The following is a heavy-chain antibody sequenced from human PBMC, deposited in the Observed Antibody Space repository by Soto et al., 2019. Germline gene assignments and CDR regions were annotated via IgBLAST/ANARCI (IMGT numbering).Heavy chain of an antibody. CDR2: ISYDGSNK. J-gene: IGHJ6*02. V-gene: IGHV3-30*18. CDR1: GFTFGDSY. Sequence: PGGSLRLSCAGSGFTFGDSYMSWIRQAPGKGLEWVAVISYDGSNKYYADSVKGRFTISRDNSKNTLYLQMNSLRAEDTAVYYCAKGGHYSGYVPSPYYYGMDVWGQGTTVTVSS. CDR3: AKGGHYSGYVPSPYYYGMDV. D-gene: IGHD5-12*01.